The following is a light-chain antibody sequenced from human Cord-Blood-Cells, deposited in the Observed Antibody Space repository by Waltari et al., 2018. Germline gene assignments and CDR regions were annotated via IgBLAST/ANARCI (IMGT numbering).Light chain of an antibody. CDR2: EVS. J-gene: IGLJ1*01. V-gene: IGLV2-14*01. Sequence: QSALTQPAPVSGSPGQSIPIPCTGTSSDVGGYNYVPWYQQHPGKAPKLMIYEVSNRPSGVSNRFSGSKSGNTASLTISGLQAEDEADYYCSSYTSSSTYVFGTGTKVIVL. CDR3: SSYTSSSTYV. CDR1: SSDVGGYNY.